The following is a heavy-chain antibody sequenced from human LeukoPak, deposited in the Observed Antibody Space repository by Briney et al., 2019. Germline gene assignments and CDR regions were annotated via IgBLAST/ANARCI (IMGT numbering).Heavy chain of an antibody. CDR1: GYTFTGHY. V-gene: IGHV1-69*13. CDR3: ASPRRGRFYGSGSYYSY. CDR2: IIPIFGTV. Sequence: GASVKVSCKASGYTFTGHYIHWVRQAPGQGLEWMGGIIPIFGTVNYAQKFQGRVTITADESTSTAYMELSSLRSEDTAFYYCASPRRGRFYGSGSYYSYWGQGTLVTVSS. J-gene: IGHJ4*02. D-gene: IGHD3-10*01.